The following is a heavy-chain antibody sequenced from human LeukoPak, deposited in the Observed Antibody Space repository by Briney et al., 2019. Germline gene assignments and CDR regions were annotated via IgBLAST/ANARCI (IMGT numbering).Heavy chain of an antibody. V-gene: IGHV3-30*02. CDR1: GFTFSSFG. Sequence: PGGSLRLSCEASGFTFSSFGMHWVRQAPGKGLEWVAFIRRDGDVIYYADSVKGRFTTSRDNSRNMVYLQLNSLRPEDTAVYYCAKDFTSILALIPWDYWGQGTLVTVSP. CDR2: IRRDGDVI. D-gene: IGHD2-21*01. J-gene: IGHJ4*02. CDR3: AKDFTSILALIPWDY.